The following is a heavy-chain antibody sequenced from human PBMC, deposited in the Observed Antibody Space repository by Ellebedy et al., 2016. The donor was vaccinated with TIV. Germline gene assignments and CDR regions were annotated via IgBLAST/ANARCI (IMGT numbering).Heavy chain of an antibody. D-gene: IGHD4-17*01. CDR2: ISSNGGST. J-gene: IGHJ6*02. V-gene: IGHV3-64D*06. CDR3: VKGSNGDNYYYYGMDV. CDR1: GFTFSSYA. Sequence: GESLKISCSASGFTFSSYAMHWVRQAPGKGLEYVSAISSNGGSTYYADSVKGRFTISRDNSKNTLYLQMSSLRAEDTAVYYCVKGSNGDNYYYYGMDVWGQGTTVTVSS.